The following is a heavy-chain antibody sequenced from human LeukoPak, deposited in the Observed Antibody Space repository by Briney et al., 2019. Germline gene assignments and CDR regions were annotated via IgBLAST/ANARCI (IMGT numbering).Heavy chain of an antibody. V-gene: IGHV1-2*02. CDR1: GYTFTGYY. J-gene: IGHJ6*03. Sequence: ASVKVSCKASGYTFTGYYMHWVRQAPGQGLEWMGWINPNSGGTNYAQKFQGRVTMTRDTSISTAYMELSRLRSDDTAVYYCASVSSGWDYYYYYMDVWGKGTTVTVSS. CDR2: INPNSGGT. D-gene: IGHD6-19*01. CDR3: ASVSSGWDYYYYYMDV.